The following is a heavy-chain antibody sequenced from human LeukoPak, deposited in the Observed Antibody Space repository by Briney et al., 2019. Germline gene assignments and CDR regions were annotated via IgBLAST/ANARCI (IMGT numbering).Heavy chain of an antibody. CDR1: GFTFSSCA. CDR3: AKELGYCSSTSCPRGMDV. Sequence: GSLRLSCAASGFTFSSCAMNWVRQAPGKGLEGVASISGFGTDTYYADSVKGRFTISRDNSKNTLYLQMNSLRAEDTAVYYCAKELGYCSSTSCPRGMDVWGQGTTVTVSS. D-gene: IGHD2-2*01. J-gene: IGHJ6*02. V-gene: IGHV3-23*01. CDR2: ISGFGTDT.